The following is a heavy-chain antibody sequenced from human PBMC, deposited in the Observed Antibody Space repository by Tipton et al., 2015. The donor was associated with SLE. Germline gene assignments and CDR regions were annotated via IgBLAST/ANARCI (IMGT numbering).Heavy chain of an antibody. CDR2: IYYSGST. J-gene: IGHJ3*02. Sequence: TLSLTCTVSGGSISSGGYYWSWIRQHPGKGLEWIGYIYYSGSTNYNPSLKSRVTISVDTSKNQFSLKLSSVTAADTAVYYCARAGGSGKSSDAFDIWGQGTMVTVSS. CDR1: GGSISSGGYY. V-gene: IGHV4-31*03. CDR3: ARAGGSGKSSDAFDI.